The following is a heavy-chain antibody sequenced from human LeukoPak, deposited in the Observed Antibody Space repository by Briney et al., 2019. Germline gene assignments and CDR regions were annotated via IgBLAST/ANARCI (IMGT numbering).Heavy chain of an antibody. V-gene: IGHV3-11*04. D-gene: IGHD3/OR15-3a*01. CDR3: ARDRWTGFDY. CDR1: GGSFSGYY. CDR2: ISSSSSTI. Sequence: LSLTCAVYGGSFSGYYWSWIRQPPGKGLEWVSYISSSSSTIFYADSVKGRFTISRDNAKNSLYLQMNSLRAEDTAVYYCARDRWTGFDYWGQGTLVTVSS. J-gene: IGHJ4*02.